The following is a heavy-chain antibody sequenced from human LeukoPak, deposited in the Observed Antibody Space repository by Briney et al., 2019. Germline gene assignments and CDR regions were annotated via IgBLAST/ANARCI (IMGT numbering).Heavy chain of an antibody. CDR2: IYYSGST. J-gene: IGHJ5*02. CDR3: ARARPVPAAIPGWFDP. V-gene: IGHV4-39*01. D-gene: IGHD2-2*01. Sequence: SETLPLTCTVSGGSISSRSYYWGWICQPPGKGLEWIGSIYYSGSTYYNPSLKSRVTISVDTTKNQFSLKLTSVTAADTAVYYCARARPVPAAIPGWFDPWGQGTLVTVSS. CDR1: GGSISSRSYY.